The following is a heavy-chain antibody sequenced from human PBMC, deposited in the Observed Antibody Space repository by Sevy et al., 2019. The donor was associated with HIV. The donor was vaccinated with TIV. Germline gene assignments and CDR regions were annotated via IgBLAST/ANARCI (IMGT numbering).Heavy chain of an antibody. V-gene: IGHV3-30*14. CDR2: ISYDGRNNK. CDR3: ARDMGEILRSAFDY. Sequence: GGSLRLSCAASGFTFSDDSMHWVRQAPGKGLEWVAVISYDGRNNKYNVDSVKGRFTISRDNSKNTLFLQMNSLRAEDSAIYYCARDMGEILRSAFDYWGQGTLVTVSS. CDR1: GFTFSDDS. D-gene: IGHD3-16*01. J-gene: IGHJ4*02.